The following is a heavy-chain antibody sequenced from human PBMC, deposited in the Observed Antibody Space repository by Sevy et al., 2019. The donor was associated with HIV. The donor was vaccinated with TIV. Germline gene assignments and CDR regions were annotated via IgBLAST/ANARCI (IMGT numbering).Heavy chain of an antibody. D-gene: IGHD1-26*01. Sequence: GGSLRLSCAASRFSFRTYWMSWVRQAPGKGLQWVANIKEDGSEKYYVDSVEGRFTISRDNAKNSLYLQMNSLRVEDTAVYYCATSRVYWGMDVWGHGTTVTVSS. CDR3: ATSRVYWGMDV. CDR2: IKEDGSEK. CDR1: RFSFRTYW. J-gene: IGHJ6*02. V-gene: IGHV3-7*01.